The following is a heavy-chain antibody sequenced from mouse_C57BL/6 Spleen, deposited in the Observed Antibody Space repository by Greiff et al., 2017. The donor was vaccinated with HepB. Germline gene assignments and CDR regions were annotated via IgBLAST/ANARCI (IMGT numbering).Heavy chain of an antibody. V-gene: IGHV1-69*01. CDR3: AWYGSSYGAY. CDR1: GYTFTSYW. D-gene: IGHD1-1*01. J-gene: IGHJ3*01. CDR2: IDPSDSYT. Sequence: VQLQQSGAELVMPGASVKLSCKASGYTFTSYWMHWVKQRPGQGLEWIGEIDPSDSYTNYNQKFKGKSTLTVDKSSSTAYMQLSSLTSEDSAVYYCAWYGSSYGAYWGQGTLVTVSA.